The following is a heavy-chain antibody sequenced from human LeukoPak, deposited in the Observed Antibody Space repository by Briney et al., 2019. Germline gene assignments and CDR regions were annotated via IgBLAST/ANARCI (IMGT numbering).Heavy chain of an antibody. V-gene: IGHV3-23*01. CDR2: ISGSGGST. Sequence: GGSLRLSCAASGFTFSSYAMSWVRQAPGKGLEWVSAISGSGGSTYYADSVKGRFTISRDNSKNTLYLQMNSLRAEDTAVYYCQNEPSSYHIPGSGKDYWGQGTLVTVPS. J-gene: IGHJ4*02. CDR3: QNEPSSYHIPGSGKDY. CDR1: GFTFSSYA. D-gene: IGHD1-26*01.